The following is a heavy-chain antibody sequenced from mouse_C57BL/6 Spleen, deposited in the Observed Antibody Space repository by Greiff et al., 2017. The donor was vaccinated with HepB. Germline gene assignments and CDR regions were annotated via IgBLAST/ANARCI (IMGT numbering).Heavy chain of an antibody. CDR3: ARRFTTVGDYAMDY. J-gene: IGHJ4*01. CDR2: IWSGGST. Sequence: VQLQQSGPGLVQPSQSLSITCTVSGFSLTSYGVHWVRQSPGKGLEWLGVIWSGGSTDYNAAFIYRLSISKDNSKSQVFFKMNSLQADDTAIYDCARRFTTVGDYAMDYWGQGTSVTVSS. CDR1: GFSLTSYG. V-gene: IGHV2-2*01. D-gene: IGHD1-1*01.